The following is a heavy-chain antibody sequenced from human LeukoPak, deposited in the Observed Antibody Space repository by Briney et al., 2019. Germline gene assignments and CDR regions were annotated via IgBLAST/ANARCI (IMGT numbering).Heavy chain of an antibody. CDR2: IKSKTDGGTT. Sequence: PGGSLRLSCAASGFTFSTYNMNWVRQAPGKGLEWVGRIKSKTDGGTTDYAAPVKGRFTISRDDSKNTLYLQMNSLKTEDTAVYYCTTDGRRYCGGGSCYGGRDYWGQGTLVTVSS. CDR1: GFTFSTYN. V-gene: IGHV3-15*01. CDR3: TTDGRRYCGGGSCYGGRDY. D-gene: IGHD2-15*01. J-gene: IGHJ4*02.